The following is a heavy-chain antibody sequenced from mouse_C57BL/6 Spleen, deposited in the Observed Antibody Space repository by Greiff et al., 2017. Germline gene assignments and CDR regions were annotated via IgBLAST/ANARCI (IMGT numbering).Heavy chain of an antibody. D-gene: IGHD1-1*01. V-gene: IGHV1-82*01. Sequence: QVQLKESGPELVKPGASVKISCKASGYAFSSSWMNWVKQRPGKGLEWIGRIYPGDGDTNYNGKFKGKATLTADKSSSTAYMQLSSLTSEDSAVYFCANYYYGSSYDYFDYWGQGTTLTVSS. CDR1: GYAFSSSW. CDR3: ANYYYGSSYDYFDY. J-gene: IGHJ2*01. CDR2: IYPGDGDT.